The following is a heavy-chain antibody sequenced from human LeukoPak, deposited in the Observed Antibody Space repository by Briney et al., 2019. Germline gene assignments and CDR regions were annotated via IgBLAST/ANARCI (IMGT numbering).Heavy chain of an antibody. CDR3: ASSSSWLTEDY. V-gene: IGHV3-30-3*01. CDR2: ISYDGSNK. Sequence: GGSLRLSCAASGFTFSSYAMHWVRQAPGKGLEWVAVISYDGSNKYYADSVKGRFTISRDNSKNTLYLQMNSLRAEDTAVYYCASSSSWLTEDYWGQGTLVTVPS. D-gene: IGHD6-13*01. CDR1: GFTFSSYA. J-gene: IGHJ4*02.